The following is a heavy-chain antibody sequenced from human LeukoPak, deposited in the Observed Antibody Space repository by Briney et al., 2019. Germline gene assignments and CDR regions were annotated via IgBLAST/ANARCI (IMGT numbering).Heavy chain of an antibody. CDR1: GFTFSSRDW. CDR3: AKDRRGAISLFFDY. V-gene: IGHV3-7*01. Sequence: GGSLRLSCVASGFTFSSRDWMTWVRQAPGKGLEWVANIKQDGSEKNYVDSVKGRFTISRDNAKNSVDLQMNSLRVEDTAVYYCAKDRRGAISLFFDYWGQGTLVTVSS. D-gene: IGHD3-10*01. CDR2: IKQDGSEK. J-gene: IGHJ4*02.